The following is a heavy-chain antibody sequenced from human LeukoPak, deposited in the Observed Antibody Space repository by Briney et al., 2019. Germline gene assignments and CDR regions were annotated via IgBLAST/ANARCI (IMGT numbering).Heavy chain of an antibody. Sequence: TGGSPRLSCAASGFSLSGYWMTWVRQAPGKGLEWVARLHADGVEQNYVDSVTGRFTMSRDNAKNSLDLQMNSLRVEDTAVYYCARGGYSFDYLGQGTLVAVSS. CDR3: ARGGYSFDY. D-gene: IGHD5-18*01. CDR2: LHADGVEQ. CDR1: GFSLSGYW. J-gene: IGHJ4*02. V-gene: IGHV3-7*01.